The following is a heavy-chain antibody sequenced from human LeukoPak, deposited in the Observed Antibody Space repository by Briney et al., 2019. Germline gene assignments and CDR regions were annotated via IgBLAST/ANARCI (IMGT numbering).Heavy chain of an antibody. D-gene: IGHD6-13*01. CDR1: GGSLSSYY. CDR2: IYTSGST. J-gene: IGHJ6*03. CDR3: ARSSSWYKNYYYMDV. V-gene: IGHV4-4*07. Sequence: SETLSLTCTVSGGSLSSYYWSWIRQPAGKGLEWFGRIYTSGSTNYNPSLKSRVTMSVDTSKNQFSLKLSSVTAADTAVYYCARSSSWYKNYYYMDVWGKGTTVTVSS.